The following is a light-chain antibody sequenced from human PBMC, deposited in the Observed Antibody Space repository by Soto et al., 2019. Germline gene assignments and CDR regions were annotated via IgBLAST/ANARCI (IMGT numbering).Light chain of an antibody. Sequence: EIVLTQSPVTLSLSPGESATLSCRASQSVSSYLAWYQQKPGQAPRLLIFDVSNRATGIPARFSGSGSGTDFTLTISSLEPEDFAVYYCQQRYNWPRTFGQGTRVEVK. V-gene: IGKV3-11*01. J-gene: IGKJ1*01. CDR2: DVS. CDR3: QQRYNWPRT. CDR1: QSVSSY.